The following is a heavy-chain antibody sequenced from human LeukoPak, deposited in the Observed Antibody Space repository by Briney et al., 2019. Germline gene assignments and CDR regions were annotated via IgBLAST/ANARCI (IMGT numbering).Heavy chain of an antibody. Sequence: GRSLRLSCAASGFTFSSYGMHLVRQAPGKGLEWVAVISYDGSDKYSADSVKGRFTISRDNSKNTLYLQMNSLRAEDTAVYYCAKNAHYQGYSYGGIDYWGQGTLVTVSS. CDR1: GFTFSSYG. J-gene: IGHJ4*02. CDR2: ISYDGSDK. D-gene: IGHD5-18*01. CDR3: AKNAHYQGYSYGGIDY. V-gene: IGHV3-30*18.